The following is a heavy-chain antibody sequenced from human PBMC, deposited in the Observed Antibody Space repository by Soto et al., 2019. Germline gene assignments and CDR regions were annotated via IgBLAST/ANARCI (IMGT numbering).Heavy chain of an antibody. CDR1: GDTFSTYS. CDR2: IIPILGTP. CDR3: ARERSRYDRSGYYRPDY. Sequence: QVQLVQSGAEVKKPGSSVKVSCKVSGDTFSTYSISWVRQAPGQGLEWLGGIIPILGTPSYAQSFQGRVNITSDKSTSTAYMELSSLRSEDTAVYYCARERSRYDRSGYYRPDYWGQGTLVTVSS. J-gene: IGHJ4*02. D-gene: IGHD3-22*01. V-gene: IGHV1-69*06.